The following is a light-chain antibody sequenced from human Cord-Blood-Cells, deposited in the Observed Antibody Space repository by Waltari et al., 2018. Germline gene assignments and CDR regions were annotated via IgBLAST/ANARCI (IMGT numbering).Light chain of an antibody. J-gene: IGLJ2*01. CDR3: CSYAGSSSVV. CDR2: EGS. CDR1: SSDVGSYNL. Sequence: QSALTQPASVSGSPGQSITISCTGTSSDVGSYNLVSWYHQHPGKAPKLMIYEGSKRRSGVSNRFSGSKSGNTASLTISGLQAEDEADYYCCSYAGSSSVVFGGGTKLTVL. V-gene: IGLV2-23*01.